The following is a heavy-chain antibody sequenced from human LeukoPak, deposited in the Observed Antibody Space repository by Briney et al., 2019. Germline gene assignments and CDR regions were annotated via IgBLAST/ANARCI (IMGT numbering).Heavy chain of an antibody. CDR1: GYTFTSYD. Sequence: ASVKVSCKASGYTFTSYDINWVRQATEQGLEWMGWMNPNSGNTGYAQKFQGRVTMTRNTSISTAYMELSSLRSEDTAVYYCARGLTQISSGWDDYWGQGTLVTVSS. V-gene: IGHV1-8*01. J-gene: IGHJ4*02. CDR2: MNPNSGNT. D-gene: IGHD6-19*01. CDR3: ARGLTQISSGWDDY.